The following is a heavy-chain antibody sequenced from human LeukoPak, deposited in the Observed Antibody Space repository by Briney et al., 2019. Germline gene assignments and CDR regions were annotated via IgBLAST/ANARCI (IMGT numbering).Heavy chain of an antibody. CDR3: ARCALGVSDAFDI. J-gene: IGHJ3*02. CDR1: GGSITSYY. Sequence: SETLSLTCTVSGGSITSYYWSWIRQPPGKGLEWIGYIYYSVITNYNPSLKSRVTISVDTSKNQFSLKLSSVTAADTAVYYCARCALGVSDAFDIWGQGTMVTVSS. CDR2: IYYSVIT. D-gene: IGHD3-16*01. V-gene: IGHV4-59*08.